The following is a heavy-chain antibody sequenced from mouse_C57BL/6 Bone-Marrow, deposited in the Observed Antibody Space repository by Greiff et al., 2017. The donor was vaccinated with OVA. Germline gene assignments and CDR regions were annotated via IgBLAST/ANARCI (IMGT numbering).Heavy chain of an antibody. CDR3: ARHGLLRSPFYAMDY. J-gene: IGHJ4*01. Sequence: VMLVESGPGLVAPSQSLSITCTVSGFSLTSYGVHWVRQPPGKGLEWLVVIWSDGSTTYNSALKSRLSISKDNSKSQVFLKMNSLQTDDTAMYYCARHGLLRSPFYAMDYWGQGTSVTVSS. CDR1: GFSLTSYG. V-gene: IGHV2-6-1*01. D-gene: IGHD1-1*01. CDR2: IWSDGST.